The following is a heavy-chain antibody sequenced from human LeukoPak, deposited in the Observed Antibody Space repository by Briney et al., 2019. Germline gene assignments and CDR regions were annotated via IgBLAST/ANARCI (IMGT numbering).Heavy chain of an antibody. CDR3: ARDGGYYGPDY. Sequence: GGSLRLSCAASGFTYSYYWMSWVRQAPGKGLEWVANIKPDGSDKFYVVSVRGRFTTSRDNARNSAYLQMNTLRADDTAVYYCARDGGYYGPDYWGRGTLVTVSS. J-gene: IGHJ4*02. D-gene: IGHD3-10*01. V-gene: IGHV3-7*01. CDR1: GFTYSYYW. CDR2: IKPDGSDK.